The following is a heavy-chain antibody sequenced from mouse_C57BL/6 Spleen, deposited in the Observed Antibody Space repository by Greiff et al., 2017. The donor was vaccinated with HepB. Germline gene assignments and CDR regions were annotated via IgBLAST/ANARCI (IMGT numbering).Heavy chain of an antibody. CDR3: AMDGSSDWYFDV. V-gene: IGHV5-17*01. J-gene: IGHJ1*03. CDR1: GFTFSDYG. D-gene: IGHD1-1*01. Sequence: EVKVVESGGGLVKPGGSLKLSCAASGFTFSDYGMHWVRQAPEKGLEWVAYISSGSSTIYYADTVKGRFTISRDNAKNTLFLQMTSLRSEDTAMYYCAMDGSSDWYFDVWGTGTTVTVSS. CDR2: ISSGSSTI.